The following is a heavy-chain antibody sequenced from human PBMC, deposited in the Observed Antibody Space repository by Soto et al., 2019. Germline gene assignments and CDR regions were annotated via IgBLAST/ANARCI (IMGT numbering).Heavy chain of an antibody. CDR1: GGYNIRDGYY. V-gene: IGHV4-31*03. CDR2: ISYSGSS. D-gene: IGHD2-2*01. J-gene: IGHJ4*02. Sequence: ASQTLSLTCTVSGGYNIRDGYYWRWIRQHPGKGLEWIAYISYSGSSYSNPSLKSRVTISADTSKNQFSLRLTSVTAADTAVYFCARATPAGSADFWGQGTLVTVSS. CDR3: ARATPAGSADF.